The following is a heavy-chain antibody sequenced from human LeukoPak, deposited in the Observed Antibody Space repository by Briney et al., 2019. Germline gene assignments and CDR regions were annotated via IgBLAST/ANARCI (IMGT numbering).Heavy chain of an antibody. V-gene: IGHV1-46*01. CDR3: ARPQYYYDSSGYWDAFDI. CDR2: INPSGGST. Sequence: GASVKVSCKASGDTFTSYYRHWVRQAPGQGREWRGIINPSGGSTSYAQKFQGRVTMTRDTSTSTVYKELRSLRSEDTAVYYCARPQYYYDSSGYWDAFDIWGQGTMVTVSS. CDR1: GDTFTSYY. J-gene: IGHJ3*02. D-gene: IGHD3-22*01.